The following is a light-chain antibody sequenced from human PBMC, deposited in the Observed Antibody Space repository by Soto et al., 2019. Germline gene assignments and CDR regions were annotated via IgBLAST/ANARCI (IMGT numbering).Light chain of an antibody. CDR2: DAS. CDR1: HDINNY. V-gene: IGKV1-33*01. Sequence: IQMTQSPSSLSASVGDRVTLTCQASHDINNYLIWYQQKAGRAPKLLIYDASSLGAGVSSRFSGSGSGTHFTLPITSLQPEDIATYYCQQFDSVPCTFGQGTKL. CDR3: QQFDSVPCT. J-gene: IGKJ2*02.